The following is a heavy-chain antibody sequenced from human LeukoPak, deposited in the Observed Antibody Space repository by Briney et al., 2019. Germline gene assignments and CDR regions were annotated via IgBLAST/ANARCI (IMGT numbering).Heavy chain of an antibody. Sequence: ASVKVSCKASGYTFTNYGVSWVRQAPGQGLEWMGWISAYNGYTNYAQKFQFRVTMTTDTSTSTAYMELRSLTSDDTAVYYRARDKAVTTEVTQYFQHWGQGTLVTVSS. CDR1: GYTFTNYG. CDR3: ARDKAVTTEVTQYFQH. CDR2: ISAYNGYT. D-gene: IGHD4-11*01. J-gene: IGHJ1*01. V-gene: IGHV1-18*01.